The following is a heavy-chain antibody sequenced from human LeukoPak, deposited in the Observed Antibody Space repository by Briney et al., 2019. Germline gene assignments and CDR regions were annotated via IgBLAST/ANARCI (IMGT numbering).Heavy chain of an antibody. CDR2: ISSSSSTI. D-gene: IGHD3-22*01. CDR1: GFTFSSYS. V-gene: IGHV3-48*01. J-gene: IGHJ4*02. CDR3: ARGAYYYED. Sequence: GGSLRLSCAASGFTFSSYSMNWVRQAPGKGLEWVSSISSSSSTIYYADSVKGRFTTSRDNAKNSLYLQMNSLRAEDTAVYYCARGAYYYEDWGQGTLVTVSS.